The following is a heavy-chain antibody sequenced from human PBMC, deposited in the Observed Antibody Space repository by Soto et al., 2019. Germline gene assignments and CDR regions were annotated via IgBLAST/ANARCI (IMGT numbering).Heavy chain of an antibody. CDR3: TLSSGYSDFDY. V-gene: IGHV3-33*01. J-gene: IGHJ4*02. CDR2: LWYDGNNK. D-gene: IGHD3-3*01. Sequence: QVQLVESGGGVVQPGRSLRLSCAASGFTFSNYGMHWVRQAPGKGLEWVAVLWYDGNNKHYADSVKGRFTISRDNSKIALYLHMNSLRAGDRGVYYCTLSSGYSDFDYWGSGTGVTVSS. CDR1: GFTFSNYG.